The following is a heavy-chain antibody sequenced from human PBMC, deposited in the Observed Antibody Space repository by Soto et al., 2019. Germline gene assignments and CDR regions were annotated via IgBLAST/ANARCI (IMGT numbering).Heavy chain of an antibody. D-gene: IGHD6-6*01. CDR1: GFTLSGYA. CDR3: ASRARPDFYYMAV. V-gene: IGHV3-64*01. J-gene: IGHJ6*03. CDR2: ISSNGVGT. Sequence: EVRLAESGGGLAQLGGSLRLSCVASGFTLSGYAMDWVRQAPGKGLEYVSGISSNGVGTYYANSVQGRFTISRDNSKNTVYLQMGSLRPQDMAVYYCASRARPDFYYMAVWGKGTTVTVSS.